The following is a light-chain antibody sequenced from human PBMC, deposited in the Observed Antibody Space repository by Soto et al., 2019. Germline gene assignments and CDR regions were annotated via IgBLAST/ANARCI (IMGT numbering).Light chain of an antibody. V-gene: IGKV1-5*03. CDR3: QQYNTYLWT. Sequence: DIQMTQSPSTLSASVGDRVTITCRASQSINSWLAWYQQKPGRPPRLLIYKASTLESGVPSRFSGSGSGTEFTLTISSLQPDDFATYYCQQYNTYLWTFDQGTKVEIK. CDR1: QSINSW. CDR2: KAS. J-gene: IGKJ1*01.